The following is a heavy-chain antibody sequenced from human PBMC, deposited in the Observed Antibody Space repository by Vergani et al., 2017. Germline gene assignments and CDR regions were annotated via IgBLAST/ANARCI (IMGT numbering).Heavy chain of an antibody. V-gene: IGHV4-34*01. Sequence: QVQLQQWGGGLLKPSETLSLTCVVNGESFTSYHWTWIRQSPGEGREWVGDIDHTGRPDYNPSLKSRLTMSVDKSRNQFSLTLNSVTATDTAIYFCARVNTETNGHLYYYYYMDVWGQGTAVTVS. CDR2: IDHTGRP. CDR3: ARVNTETNGHLYYYYYMDV. J-gene: IGHJ6*03. CDR1: GESFTSYH. D-gene: IGHD4-11*01.